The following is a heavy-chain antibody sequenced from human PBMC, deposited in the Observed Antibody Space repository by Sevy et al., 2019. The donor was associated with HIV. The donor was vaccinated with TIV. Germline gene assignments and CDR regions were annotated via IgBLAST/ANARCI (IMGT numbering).Heavy chain of an antibody. CDR2: ISYNGRSK. D-gene: IGHD6-19*01. V-gene: IGHV3-30*04. Sequence: GGSLRLSCAASGFTFSNYAMYWVRQAPGKGLEWVALISYNGRSKDYSDSVKGRFTISKDSSKNNLYLQMNSLRAEDTAVYYCARGSGWRTEYYFDYWGQGILVTVSS. J-gene: IGHJ4*02. CDR1: GFTFSNYA. CDR3: ARGSGWRTEYYFDY.